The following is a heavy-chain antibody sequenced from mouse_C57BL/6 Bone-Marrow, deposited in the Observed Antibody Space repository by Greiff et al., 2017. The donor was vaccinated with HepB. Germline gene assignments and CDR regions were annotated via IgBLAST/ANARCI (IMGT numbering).Heavy chain of an antibody. J-gene: IGHJ3*01. CDR2: ISDGGSYT. D-gene: IGHD2-4*01. CDR3: ARDQYYDYDGAWFAY. Sequence: EVQLVESGGGLVKPGGSLKLSCAASGFTFSSYAMSWVRQTPEKRLEWVATISDGGSYTYYPDNVKGRFTISRDNAKNNLYLQMSHLKSEDTAMYYCARDQYYDYDGAWFAYWGQGTLVTVSA. V-gene: IGHV5-4*01. CDR1: GFTFSSYA.